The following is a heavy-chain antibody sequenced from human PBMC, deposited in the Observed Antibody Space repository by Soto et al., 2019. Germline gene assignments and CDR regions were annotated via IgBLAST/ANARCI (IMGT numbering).Heavy chain of an antibody. V-gene: IGHV1-2*02. D-gene: IGHD3-16*01. CDR2: IGPKRGDT. CDR3: GRGRSGEVVVVY. Sequence: QVQLVQSGAEVKESGASVKVSCKASGYTFTGYYIHWVRQAPGQGLEWVGEIGPKRGDTRYAQKFQGRVTMNKDTSITTVYMELSNLSPDDTAVYYCGRGRSGEVVVVYWGQGTLVTVHS. CDR1: GYTFTGYY. J-gene: IGHJ4*02.